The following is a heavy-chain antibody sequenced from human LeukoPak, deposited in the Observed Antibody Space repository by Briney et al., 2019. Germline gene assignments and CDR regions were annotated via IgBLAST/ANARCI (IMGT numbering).Heavy chain of an antibody. CDR3: ARSGILGRRNWFDP. Sequence: SETLSLTCTVSGGSISSYYWSWIRQPPGKGLEWIGYIYYSGSTNYNPSLKSRVTISVDTSKNQFSLKLSSVTAADTAVYYCARSGILGRRNWFDPWGQGTLVTVSS. V-gene: IGHV4-59*08. J-gene: IGHJ5*02. CDR1: GGSISSYY. CDR2: IYYSGST. D-gene: IGHD2-8*02.